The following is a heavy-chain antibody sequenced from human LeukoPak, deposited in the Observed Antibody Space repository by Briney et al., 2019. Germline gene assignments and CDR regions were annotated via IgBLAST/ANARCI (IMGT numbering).Heavy chain of an antibody. J-gene: IGHJ4*02. Sequence: GGSLRLSCAASGFTFSSYAMSWVRQAPGKGLEWVSTISGSGGSTYYTDSVKGRFTISRDNSKNTLYLQMNSLRAEDTAVYYCAKALGVRGVFDYWGQGTLVTVSS. CDR2: ISGSGGST. D-gene: IGHD3-10*01. CDR3: AKALGVRGVFDY. CDR1: GFTFSSYA. V-gene: IGHV3-23*01.